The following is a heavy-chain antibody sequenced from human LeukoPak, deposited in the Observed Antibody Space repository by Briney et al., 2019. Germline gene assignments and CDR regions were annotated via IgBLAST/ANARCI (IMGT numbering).Heavy chain of an antibody. CDR3: ATQILLCHYY. D-gene: IGHD3-10*01. CDR2: INHSGST. CDR1: GGSFSGYY. Sequence: PSETLSLTCAVYGGSFSGYYWSWIRQPPGKGLEWIGEINHSGSTNYNPSLKSRVTISVDTSKNQFSLKPSSVTAADTAVYYCATQILLCHYYWGQGTLVTVSS. V-gene: IGHV4-34*01. J-gene: IGHJ4*02.